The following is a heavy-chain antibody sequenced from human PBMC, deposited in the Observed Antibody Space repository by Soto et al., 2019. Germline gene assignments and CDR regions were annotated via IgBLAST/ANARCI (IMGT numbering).Heavy chain of an antibody. CDR2: IYHSVST. J-gene: IGHJ4*02. CDR1: GGSISSGGYS. Sequence: QLQLQESGSGLVKPSQTLSLTCAVSGGSISSGGYSWSWIRQPPGKGLEWLGYIYHSVSTYYNPYLKRRVTISLARSTNQFSLKLSSVTAAATAVYYCARGPPFGYWGQGTLVTVSS. CDR3: ARGPPFGY. V-gene: IGHV4-30-2*01.